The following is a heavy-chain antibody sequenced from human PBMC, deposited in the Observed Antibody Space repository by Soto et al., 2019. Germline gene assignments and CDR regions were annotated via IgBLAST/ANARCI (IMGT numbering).Heavy chain of an antibody. J-gene: IGHJ3*02. V-gene: IGHV3-15*01. CDR1: GFTFSNAW. CDR2: IKSKTDGGTT. Sequence: GGSLSLSCAASGFTFSNAWMSWVRQAPGKGLEWVGRIKSKTDGGTTGYAAPVKGRFTISRDGSKNTLYLQMNSLKTEDTAVYYCTTGSPDAFDIWGQGTMVTVSS. CDR3: TTGSPDAFDI.